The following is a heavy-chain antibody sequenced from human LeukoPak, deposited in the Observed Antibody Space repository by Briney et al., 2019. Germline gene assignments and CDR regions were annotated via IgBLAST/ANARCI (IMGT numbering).Heavy chain of an antibody. Sequence: GGSLRLSCAASGFTFSSYSMNWVRQAPGKGLEWVSSISSSSSYIYYADSVKGRFTISRDNAKNSLYLKMNSLRAEDTAVYYCASIAAGTDYFDYWGQGTLVTVSS. V-gene: IGHV3-21*01. J-gene: IGHJ4*02. CDR1: GFTFSSYS. CDR2: ISSSSSYI. CDR3: ASIAAGTDYFDY. D-gene: IGHD6-13*01.